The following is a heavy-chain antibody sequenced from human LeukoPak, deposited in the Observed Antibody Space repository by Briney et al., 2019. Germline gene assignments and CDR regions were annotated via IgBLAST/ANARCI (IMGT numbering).Heavy chain of an antibody. V-gene: IGHV1-46*01. Sequence: VASVKVSCKASGYAFGTHWMHWVRQAPGQGLEWMAIINPSGDFRSYAQKFQGRLTVTRDMSTRTVYMELSDLRPEDTAVYYCARDYSGEWEQLTGWWFDPWGQGTLVTVSS. J-gene: IGHJ5*02. D-gene: IGHD1-26*01. CDR1: GYAFGTHW. CDR3: ARDYSGEWEQLTGWWFDP. CDR2: INPSGDFR.